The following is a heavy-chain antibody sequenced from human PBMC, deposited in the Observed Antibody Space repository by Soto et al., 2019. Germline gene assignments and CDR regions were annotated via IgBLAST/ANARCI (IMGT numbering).Heavy chain of an antibody. J-gene: IGHJ6*02. Sequence: QVQLVQSGAEVKKPGSSVKVSCKASGGTFSSYAISWVRQAPGQGLEWMGGIIPIFGTANYAQKFQGRVTITEDESTSTAYMELSSLRSEDTAVYYCARDEPRWGYGDSPTDGMDVWGQGTTVTVSS. D-gene: IGHD4-17*01. CDR3: ARDEPRWGYGDSPTDGMDV. V-gene: IGHV1-69*12. CDR2: IIPIFGTA. CDR1: GGTFSSYA.